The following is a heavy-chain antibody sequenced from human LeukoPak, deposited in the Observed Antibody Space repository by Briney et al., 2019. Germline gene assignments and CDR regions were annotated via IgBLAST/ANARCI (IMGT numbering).Heavy chain of an antibody. CDR2: INPSGGST. D-gene: IGHD6-19*01. J-gene: IGHJ4*02. CDR1: GYTFTSYD. CDR3: ARRTGAKSSRGWYKAD. V-gene: IGHV1-46*01. Sequence: ASVKVSCKASGYTFTSYDINWVRQATGQGLERMGIINPSGGSTSYAQKFQGRVTMTRDMSTSTVYMELSSLRSEDTAVYYCARRTGAKSSRGWYKADWGQGTLVTVSS.